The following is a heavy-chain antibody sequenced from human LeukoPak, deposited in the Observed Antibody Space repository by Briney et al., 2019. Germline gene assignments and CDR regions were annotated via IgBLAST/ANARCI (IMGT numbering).Heavy chain of an antibody. J-gene: IGHJ4*02. Sequence: PGRSLRLSCAASGFTFSSYAMHWVRQAPGKGLEWVAVISYDGSNKYYADSVKGRFTISRDNSKNTLYLQMNSLRAEDTAVYYCARDRSGSYPTALDYWGQGTLVTVSS. CDR1: GFTFSSYA. CDR2: ISYDGSNK. V-gene: IGHV3-30*04. D-gene: IGHD1-26*01. CDR3: ARDRSGSYPTALDY.